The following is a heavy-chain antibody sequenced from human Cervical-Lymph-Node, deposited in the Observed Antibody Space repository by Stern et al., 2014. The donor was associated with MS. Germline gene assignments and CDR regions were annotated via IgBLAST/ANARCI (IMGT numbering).Heavy chain of an antibody. CDR3: VRQVTVRSRFDY. Sequence: QVQLVESGPGLLKPSETLSRTCTVSGGSISSSYYWGWIRQSSGKGLEWIGSIDDTGRTFYNPSLKSRVTLSVDTSNNPTSLQLSSVTAADTAVYYCVRQVTVRSRFDYWGQGTLVTVSS. CDR2: IDDTGRT. V-gene: IGHV4-39*01. CDR1: GGSISSSYY. J-gene: IGHJ4*02. D-gene: IGHD4-11*01.